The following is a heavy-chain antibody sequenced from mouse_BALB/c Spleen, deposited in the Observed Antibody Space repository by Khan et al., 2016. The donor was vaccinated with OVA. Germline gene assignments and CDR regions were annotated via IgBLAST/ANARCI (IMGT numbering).Heavy chain of an antibody. CDR1: GYSFTSYY. Sequence: VQLQQSGPELMKPGASVKISCKASGYSFTSYYIHWVKQSHGKSLEWIGYIDPLNGGTSYNPKFKGKATLTVDKSSSTAYMHLSSLTSDDSAVYYGARHGYVAWFAYWGQGTLVTVSA. J-gene: IGHJ3*01. CDR3: ARHGYVAWFAY. CDR2: IDPLNGGT. D-gene: IGHD2-14*01. V-gene: IGHV1S135*01.